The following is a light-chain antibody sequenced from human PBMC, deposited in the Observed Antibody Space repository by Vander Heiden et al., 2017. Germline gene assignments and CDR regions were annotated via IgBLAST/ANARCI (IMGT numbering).Light chain of an antibody. CDR1: QSVSSY. CDR2: DAS. J-gene: IGKJ5*01. Sequence: ETVLTQPPATLSLSPGESATLCCRASQSVSSYSAWYQQKPGQAPRLLIYDASNRATGIPARFSGSGCGTDLTLTSSSLEPEDVAVYYWQQRSNWPPITFGQGTRLEIK. CDR3: QQRSNWPPIT. V-gene: IGKV3-11*01.